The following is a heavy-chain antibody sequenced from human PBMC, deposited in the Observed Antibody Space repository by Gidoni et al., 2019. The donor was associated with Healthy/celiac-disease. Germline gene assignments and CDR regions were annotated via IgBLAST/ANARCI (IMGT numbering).Heavy chain of an antibody. CDR3: ARGGSDILTGYGYYYGMDV. CDR2: ISSSSSYI. D-gene: IGHD3-9*01. Sequence: EVQLVESGGGLVKPGGSLRLSCAASGFTFSSYSMNWVRQAPGKGLEWVSSISSSSSYIYDADSVKGRFTIARDNAKNSLYLKMNSLRAEDTAVYYCARGGSDILTGYGYYYGMDVWGQGTTVTVSS. J-gene: IGHJ6*02. CDR1: GFTFSSYS. V-gene: IGHV3-21*01.